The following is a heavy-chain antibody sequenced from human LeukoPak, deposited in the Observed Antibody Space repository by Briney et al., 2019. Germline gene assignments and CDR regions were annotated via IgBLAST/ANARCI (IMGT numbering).Heavy chain of an antibody. CDR3: ARGHDYVWGGYRNDAFDI. D-gene: IGHD3-16*02. Sequence: GGSLRLSCAASGFTFSSYWMSWVRQAPGKGLEWVANIKQDGSEKYYVDSVKGRFTISRDNAKDSLYLQMNSLRAEDTAVYYCARGHDYVWGGYRNDAFDIWGQGTMVTVSS. V-gene: IGHV3-7*01. CDR1: GFTFSSYW. J-gene: IGHJ3*02. CDR2: IKQDGSEK.